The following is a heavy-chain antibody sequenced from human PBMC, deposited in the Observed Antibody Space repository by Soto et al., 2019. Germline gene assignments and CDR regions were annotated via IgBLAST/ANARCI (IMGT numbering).Heavy chain of an antibody. V-gene: IGHV3-13*01. CDR2: IGTAGDT. J-gene: IGHJ5*02. Sequence: GGSLRLSCAASGFTFSSYDMHWVRQATGKGLEWVSAIGTAGDTYYPGSVKGRFTISRENAKNSLYLQMNSLRAGDTAVYYCARGRSSTSPDWFDPWGQGTLVTVSS. CDR3: ARGRSSTSPDWFDP. CDR1: GFTFSSYD. D-gene: IGHD2-2*01.